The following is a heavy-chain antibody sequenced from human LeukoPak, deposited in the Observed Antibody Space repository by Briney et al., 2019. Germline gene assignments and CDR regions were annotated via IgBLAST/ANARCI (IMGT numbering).Heavy chain of an antibody. D-gene: IGHD5-24*01. Sequence: GGSLRLSCAASGFTFSNYWMIWVRQAQGKGLEWVGNIKEDGSEKRYADSVRGGFTISRDNAQTSIYLQMNSLRAEDTAVYYCARASKPWLQLTWGQGTLVTVSS. V-gene: IGHV3-7*05. J-gene: IGHJ5*02. CDR1: GFTFSNYW. CDR2: IKEDGSEK. CDR3: ARASKPWLQLT.